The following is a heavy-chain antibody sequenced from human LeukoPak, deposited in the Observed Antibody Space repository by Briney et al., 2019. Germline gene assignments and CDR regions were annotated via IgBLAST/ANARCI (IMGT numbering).Heavy chain of an antibody. Sequence: GASVKVSCKASGYTFTGYYMHWVRQAPGQGLEWMGWINPNSGGTNYAQKFQGRVTMTRDTSISTAYMELSRLRSDDTAVYYCALNYDFWSGYYKPWGQGTLATVSS. CDR2: INPNSGGT. V-gene: IGHV1-2*02. CDR3: ALNYDFWSGYYKP. J-gene: IGHJ5*02. D-gene: IGHD3-3*01. CDR1: GYTFTGYY.